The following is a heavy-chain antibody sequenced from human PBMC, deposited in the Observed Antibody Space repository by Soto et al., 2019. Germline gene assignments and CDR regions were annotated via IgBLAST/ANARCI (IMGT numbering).Heavy chain of an antibody. CDR2: IIPIFDMT. CDR1: GGTFRSYS. V-gene: IGHV1-69*01. Sequence: QVQLVQSGAEVKKPGSSVKVSCKASGGTFRSYSISWVRQAPGQGLEWMGGIIPIFDMTNYAQKFQGRVTITADEYTSTAYMELSSLGSDDTAVYYCARPDEGGYSSNHHYYYALDVWGQGTTVTV. CDR3: ARPDEGGYSSNHHYYYALDV. D-gene: IGHD3-22*01. J-gene: IGHJ6*02.